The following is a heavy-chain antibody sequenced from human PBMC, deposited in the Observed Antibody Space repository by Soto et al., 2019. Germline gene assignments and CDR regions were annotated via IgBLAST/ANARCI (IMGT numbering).Heavy chain of an antibody. J-gene: IGHJ4*02. CDR1: GDTFTDYY. V-gene: IGHV1-46*01. CDR3: ARGGHVVVVTAALDF. CDR2: VNPSGGHT. D-gene: IGHD2-21*02. Sequence: QVQLVQSGAEVKKPGASVKVSCKASGDTFTDYYIHWVRQAPGQGLEWMGTVNPSGGHTTYAQHFLGRMTMTRDPPTSSLYMGLTSLTSEDTAVYYCARGGHVVVVTAALDFWGQGTLVTVSS.